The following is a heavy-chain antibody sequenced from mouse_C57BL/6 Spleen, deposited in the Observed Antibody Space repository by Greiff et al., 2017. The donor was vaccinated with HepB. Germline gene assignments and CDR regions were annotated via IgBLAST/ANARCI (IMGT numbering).Heavy chain of an antibody. V-gene: IGHV1-54*01. CDR1: GYAFTNYL. CDR3: ARAGSHWYFDV. J-gene: IGHJ1*03. CDR2: INPGSGGT. Sequence: QVQLQQSGAELVRPGPSVKVSCKASGYAFTNYLIEWVKQRPGQGLEWIGVINPGSGGTNYNEKFKGKATLTADKSSSTAYMQRSSLTSEDSAVYFCARAGSHWYFDVWGTGTTVTVSS.